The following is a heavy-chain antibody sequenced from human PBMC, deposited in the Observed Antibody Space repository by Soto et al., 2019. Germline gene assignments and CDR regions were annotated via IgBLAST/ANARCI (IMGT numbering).Heavy chain of an antibody. CDR1: GFTFSSYS. Sequence: GGSLRLSCAASGFTFSSYSMNWVRQAPGKGLEWVSSISSSSSYIYYADSVKGRFTISRDNAKNSLYLQMNSLRAEDTAVYCCARAWVGYDSSGYYSSTYYYGMDVWGQGTTVTVSS. J-gene: IGHJ6*02. CDR2: ISSSSSYI. D-gene: IGHD3-22*01. CDR3: ARAWVGYDSSGYYSSTYYYGMDV. V-gene: IGHV3-21*01.